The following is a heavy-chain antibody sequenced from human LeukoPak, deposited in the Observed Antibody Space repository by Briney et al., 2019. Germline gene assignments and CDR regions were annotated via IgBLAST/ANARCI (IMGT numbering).Heavy chain of an antibody. D-gene: IGHD2-2*01. J-gene: IGHJ4*02. CDR3: ARGGGYCSSTSCYVSYDFWSGYSNLYFDY. CDR2: INPNSGGT. CDR1: GYTFTGYY. Sequence: ASVKVSCKASGYTFTGYYMHWVRQAPGQGLEWMGWINPNSGGTNYAQKFQGRVTMTRDTSISTAYTELSRLRSDDTAVYYCARGGGYCSSTSCYVSYDFWSGYSNLYFDYWGQGTLVTVSS. V-gene: IGHV1-2*02.